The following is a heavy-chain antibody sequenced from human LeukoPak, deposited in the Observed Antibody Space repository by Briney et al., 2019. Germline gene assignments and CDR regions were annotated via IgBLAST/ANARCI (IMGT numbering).Heavy chain of an antibody. CDR1: GGSISSYY. J-gene: IGHJ6*03. V-gene: IGHV4-59*01. CDR2: IYYSGST. Sequence: SETLSLTCAVYGGSISSYYWSWIRQPPGKGLEWIGYIYYSGSTNYNPSLKSRVTISVDTSKNQFSLKLNSVTAADTAVYYCARGYGDYEFYYYYYMDVWGKGTTVTISS. D-gene: IGHD4-17*01. CDR3: ARGYGDYEFYYYYYMDV.